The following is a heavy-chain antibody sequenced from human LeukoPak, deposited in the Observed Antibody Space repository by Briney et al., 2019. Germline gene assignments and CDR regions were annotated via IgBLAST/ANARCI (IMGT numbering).Heavy chain of an antibody. Sequence: PSETLSLTCAVYGGSFSGYYWSWIRQPPGKGLEWIGYIYYSGSTNYNPSLKSRVTISVDTSKNQFPLKLSSVTAADTAVYYCARAGGYDQLDYYYGMDVWGKGTTVTVSS. CDR2: IYYSGST. D-gene: IGHD5-12*01. CDR3: ARAGGYDQLDYYYGMDV. CDR1: GGSFSGYY. V-gene: IGHV4-59*01. J-gene: IGHJ6*04.